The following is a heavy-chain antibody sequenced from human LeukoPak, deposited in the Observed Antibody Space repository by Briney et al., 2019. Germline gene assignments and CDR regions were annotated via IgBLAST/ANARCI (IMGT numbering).Heavy chain of an antibody. Sequence: QPGGSLSLSCAASGFTFSSHWMHGVRPAPGRGRVWVSRIISDGSSTSYADSVKGRFTISRDNAKNTLYLQMNSLRDEDTAVYYCARGHVPGSDRHWDYWGQGILVTVSS. D-gene: IGHD3-10*01. CDR2: IISDGSST. CDR1: GFTFSSHW. V-gene: IGHV3-74*01. CDR3: ARGHVPGSDRHWDY. J-gene: IGHJ4*02.